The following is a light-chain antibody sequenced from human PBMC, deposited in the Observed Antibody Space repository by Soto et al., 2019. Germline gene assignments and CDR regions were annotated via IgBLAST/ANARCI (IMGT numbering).Light chain of an antibody. Sequence: EILMTQSPATLSVSPGERATLSCRASQSVSSYLAWYQQKPGQAPRLLIYGASTRATGIPARFSGSGSGTEFTLTISSLQSEDFAVYYCQQYNNLPHTFGQGTKVDIK. CDR2: GAS. CDR3: QQYNNLPHT. V-gene: IGKV3-15*01. J-gene: IGKJ1*01. CDR1: QSVSSY.